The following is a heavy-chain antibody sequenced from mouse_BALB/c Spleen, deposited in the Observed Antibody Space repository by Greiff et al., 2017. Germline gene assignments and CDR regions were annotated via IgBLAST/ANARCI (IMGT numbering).Heavy chain of an antibody. CDR2: ILPGSGST. J-gene: IGHJ4*01. V-gene: IGHV1-63*02. D-gene: IGHD1-1*01. Sequence: QVQLKESGAELVRPGTSVKISCKASGYTFTNYWLGWVKQRPGHGLEWIGEILPGSGSTNYNEKFKGKATFTADTSSNTAYMQLSSLTSEDSAVYYCAPITTVVATDYAMDYWGQGTSVTVSS. CDR3: APITTVVATDYAMDY. CDR1: GYTFTNYW.